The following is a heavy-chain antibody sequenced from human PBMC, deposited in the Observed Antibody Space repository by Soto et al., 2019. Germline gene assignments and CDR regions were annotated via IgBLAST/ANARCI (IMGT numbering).Heavy chain of an antibody. V-gene: IGHV1-2*04. J-gene: IGHJ6*02. D-gene: IGHD3-22*01. CDR3: ARDLGSYYYDSGGYKPRHYGMDV. Sequence: ASVKVSCKASGYTFTGYYMHWVRQAPGQGLEWMGWINPNSGGTNYAQKFQGWVTMTRDTSISTAYMELSRLRSDDTAVYYCARDLGSYYYDSGGYKPRHYGMDVWGQGTTVTVSS. CDR2: INPNSGGT. CDR1: GYTFTGYY.